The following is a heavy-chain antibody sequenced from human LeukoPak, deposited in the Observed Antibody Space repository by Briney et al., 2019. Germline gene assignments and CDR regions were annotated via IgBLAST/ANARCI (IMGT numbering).Heavy chain of an antibody. CDR3: ASESRYFDY. J-gene: IGHJ4*02. CDR1: GGSFSGYY. CDR2: INHSGST. V-gene: IGHV4-34*01. Sequence: SETLSLTCAVYGGSFSGYYWSWIRQNPGKGLEWIGEINHSGSTNYNPSLKSRVTISVDTSQNQFSLKLSSVTAADTAVYPCASESRYFDYSGQGTLVTASP.